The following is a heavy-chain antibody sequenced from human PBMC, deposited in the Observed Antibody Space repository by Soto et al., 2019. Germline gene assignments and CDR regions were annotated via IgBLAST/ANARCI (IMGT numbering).Heavy chain of an antibody. CDR2: IFPRDSDT. CDR1: GYGFSNYW. J-gene: IGHJ4*02. CDR3: ERYLYPNANGNLSGEF. Sequence: GESLKISCEGSGYGFSNYWIGWVRQKSGKGLEWMGIIFPRDSDTKYNPSLQGQVSISADNSVATAYLHLSSLKPSDSAIYYCERYLYPNANGNLSGEFWGQGTPVTVSS. V-gene: IGHV5-51*01. D-gene: IGHD3-10*01.